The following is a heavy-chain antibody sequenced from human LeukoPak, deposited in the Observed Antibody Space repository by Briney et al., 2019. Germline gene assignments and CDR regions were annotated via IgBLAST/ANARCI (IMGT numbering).Heavy chain of an antibody. CDR2: NSGSGGST. D-gene: IGHD2-15*01. J-gene: IGHJ4*02. CDR1: GFTFSSYA. Sequence: GGSLRLSCAASGFTFSSYAMSWVRQAPGKGLEWVSANSGSGGSTYYADSVKGRFTISRDNSKNTLYLQMNSLRAEDTAVYYCAKDIVVVVAAPHYFDYWGQGTLVTVSS. CDR3: AKDIVVVVAAPHYFDY. V-gene: IGHV3-23*01.